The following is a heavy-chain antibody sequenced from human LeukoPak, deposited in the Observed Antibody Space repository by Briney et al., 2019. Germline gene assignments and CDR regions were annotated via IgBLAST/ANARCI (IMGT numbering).Heavy chain of an antibody. CDR3: ATGAEYRDSWLDY. Sequence: GGSLRLSCAASGFTFSSYGMHWVRQAPGKGLEWVAVISYDGSNKYYADSVKGRFTISRDNSKNTLYLQMNSLRAEDTAVYYCATGAEYRDSWLDYWGQGTLVTVSS. V-gene: IGHV3-30*03. J-gene: IGHJ4*02. CDR1: GFTFSSYG. D-gene: IGHD5-24*01. CDR2: ISYDGSNK.